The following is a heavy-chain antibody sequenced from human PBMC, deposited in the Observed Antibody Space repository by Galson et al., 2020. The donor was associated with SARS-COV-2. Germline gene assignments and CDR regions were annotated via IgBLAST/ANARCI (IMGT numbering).Heavy chain of an antibody. CDR2: ISSSSSTI. J-gene: IGHJ6*02. V-gene: IGHV3-48*04. CDR1: GFTFRSYS. D-gene: IGHD6-13*01. Sequence: GGSLRLSCAASGFTFRSYSMNWVRQAPGKGLEWVSSISSSSSTIYYADSVKGRFTISRDNAKNSLYLQMNSLRAEDTAVYYCTRARRGSSWYGDYYAMDVWGQGTTVTVSS. CDR3: TRARRGSSWYGDYYAMDV.